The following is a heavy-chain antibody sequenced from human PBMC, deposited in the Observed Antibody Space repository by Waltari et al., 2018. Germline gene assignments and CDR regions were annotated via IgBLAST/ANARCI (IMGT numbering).Heavy chain of an antibody. CDR2: SGSSSSTI. V-gene: IGHV3-48*04. J-gene: IGHJ4*02. CDR1: GFTFSSYS. Sequence: EVQLVESGGGLVQPGGSLRLSCAASGFTFSSYSMNWVRQAPGKGLEWVSYSGSSSSTIYYADSVKGRFTISRDNDKNPLYLQMNSLGAEDTAVYYCASPTDYFDYWGQGTLVTVSS. CDR3: ASPTDYFDY. D-gene: IGHD4-17*01.